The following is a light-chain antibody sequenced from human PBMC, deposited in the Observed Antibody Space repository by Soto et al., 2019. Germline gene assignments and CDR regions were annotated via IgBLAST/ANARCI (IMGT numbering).Light chain of an antibody. Sequence: DIQMTQSPSTLSASVGDRVTITCRASQSIDSWLAWYQQKPGKPPKLLIYRASSLESGVPSRFSGSRSGTEFTLTVSSLQPDDFATYYCQQYKTYMYTFAQGTKLEIK. V-gene: IGKV1-5*03. CDR1: QSIDSW. CDR3: QQYKTYMYT. CDR2: RAS. J-gene: IGKJ2*01.